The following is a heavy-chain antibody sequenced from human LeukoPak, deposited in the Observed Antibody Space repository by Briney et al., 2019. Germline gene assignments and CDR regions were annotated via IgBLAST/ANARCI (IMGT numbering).Heavy chain of an antibody. CDR3: ANRRRYSGYDYAYPFDY. CDR1: GFTFSTYA. J-gene: IGHJ4*02. Sequence: GGSLRLSCAASGFTFSTYAMNWVRQAPGKGLEWVSAISGSGGSTYYADSVKGRFTISRDNSKNTLYLQMNSLRAEDTAVYYCANRRRYSGYDYAYPFDYWGQGTLVTVSS. D-gene: IGHD5-12*01. CDR2: ISGSGGST. V-gene: IGHV3-23*01.